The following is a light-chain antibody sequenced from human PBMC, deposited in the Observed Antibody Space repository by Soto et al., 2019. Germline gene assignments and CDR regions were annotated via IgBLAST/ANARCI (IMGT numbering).Light chain of an antibody. Sequence: QSALTQPASVSGSRGQSITISCTGTISDFGGYNYVSWYQQHPRKAPKLMIYEVSNRPSGLSDRFSGSKSGNTASLTISGLQPEDEADYYCSSYTSTNTVVFGGGTKLTVL. CDR1: ISDFGGYNY. CDR2: EVS. J-gene: IGLJ2*01. CDR3: SSYTSTNTVV. V-gene: IGLV2-14*01.